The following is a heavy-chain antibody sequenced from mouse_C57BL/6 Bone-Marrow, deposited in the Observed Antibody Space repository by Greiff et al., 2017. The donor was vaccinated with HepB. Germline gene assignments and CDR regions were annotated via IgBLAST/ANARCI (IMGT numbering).Heavy chain of an antibody. V-gene: IGHV5-4*03. J-gene: IGHJ3*01. CDR3: ARGKKD. CDR1: GFTFSSYA. CDR2: ISDGGSYT. Sequence: EVNVVESGGGLVKPGGSLKLSCAASGFTFSSYAMSWVRQTPEKRLEWVATISDGGSYTYYPDNVKGRFTISRDNAKNNLYLQMSHLKSEDTAMYYCARGKKDWGQGTLVTVSA.